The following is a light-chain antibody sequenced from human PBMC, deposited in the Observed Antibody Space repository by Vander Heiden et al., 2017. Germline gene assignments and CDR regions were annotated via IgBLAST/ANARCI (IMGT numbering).Light chain of an antibody. CDR1: SSNIGNNY. CDR3: GTWDSSLSAGRV. Sequence: QSVLTHPPSVSAAPGQKVTISSSGSSSNIGNNYVSWYQQLPGTAPKLLIYDNNKRPSAIPDRFSGSKSGTSATLGIAGLQTGDEADYYCGTWDSSLSAGRVFGGGTKLTVL. V-gene: IGLV1-51*01. CDR2: DNN. J-gene: IGLJ2*01.